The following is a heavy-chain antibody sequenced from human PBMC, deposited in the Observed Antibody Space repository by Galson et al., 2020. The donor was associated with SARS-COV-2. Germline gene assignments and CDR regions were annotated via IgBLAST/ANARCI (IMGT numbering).Heavy chain of an antibody. J-gene: IGHJ5*02. V-gene: IGHV3-13*01. D-gene: IGHD1-26*01. Sequence: GESLKISCAASGFTFSSYAMHWVRQATGKGLEWVSAIGTAGDTYYPGSVKGRFTISRENAKNSLYLQMNSLRAGDTAVYYCARGGFLSGGPPRNWFDPGGQGTLVTVSS. CDR3: ARGGFLSGGPPRNWFDP. CDR1: GFTFSSYA. CDR2: IGTAGDT.